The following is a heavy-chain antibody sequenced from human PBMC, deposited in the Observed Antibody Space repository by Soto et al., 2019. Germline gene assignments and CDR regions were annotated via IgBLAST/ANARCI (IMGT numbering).Heavy chain of an antibody. J-gene: IGHJ6*03. Sequence: EVLLVESGGGLVQPGGSLRLSCAASGFPFSTYDMHWVRQSPGKGLEWISAIGAAGDTYYSDSMKGRFTISRDNAKSSLYRQMNSLSAWDSAVYYCSRGPLAGPSYYYMDMWGKGTTVIFSS. CDR2: IGAAGDT. CDR3: SRGPLAGPSYYYMDM. CDR1: GFPFSTYD. D-gene: IGHD6-19*01. V-gene: IGHV3-13*01.